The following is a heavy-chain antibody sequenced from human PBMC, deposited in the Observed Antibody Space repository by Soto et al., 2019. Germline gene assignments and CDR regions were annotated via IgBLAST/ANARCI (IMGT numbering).Heavy chain of an antibody. CDR2: ISSDGNNK. CDR3: VREPKDELQLRIDY. V-gene: IGHV3-30-3*01. J-gene: IGHJ4*02. CDR1: GFSFSAHA. Sequence: GGSLRLSCAASGFSFSAHAMHWVRQAPGKGLEWVAVISSDGNNKHYAESLKGRFTISRDNPQNTLFLQMDSLSAEDTAVYYCVREPKDELQLRIDYWGQGTLVTVSS. D-gene: IGHD5-18*01.